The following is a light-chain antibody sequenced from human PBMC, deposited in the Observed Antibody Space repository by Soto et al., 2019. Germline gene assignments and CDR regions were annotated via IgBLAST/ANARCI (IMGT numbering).Light chain of an antibody. CDR3: QQRSNWPLT. Sequence: EIVMSQSPDTVSGSQWEIDTLSCRASQSVGSNLAWYQQKPGQAPRLLIYGASSRATGIPARFSGSGSGTDFTLTISSLEPEDFAVYYCQQRSNWPLTFGGGTKVDI. J-gene: IGKJ4*01. V-gene: IGKV3-11*01. CDR2: GAS. CDR1: QSVGSN.